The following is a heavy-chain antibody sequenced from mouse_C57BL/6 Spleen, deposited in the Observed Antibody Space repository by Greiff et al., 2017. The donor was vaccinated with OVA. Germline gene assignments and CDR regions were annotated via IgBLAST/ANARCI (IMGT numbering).Heavy chain of an antibody. J-gene: IGHJ4*01. D-gene: IGHD2-1*01. CDR3: ARIYGNTAYYYAMDY. Sequence: VQLQQSGAELVKPGASVKLSCTASGFNIKDYYMHWVKQRTEQGLEWIGRIDPEDGETKYSPKFQGKATITADTSSNTAYLQLSSLTAEDTAVYYCARIYGNTAYYYAMDYWGQGTSVTVSS. V-gene: IGHV14-2*01. CDR1: GFNIKDYY. CDR2: IDPEDGET.